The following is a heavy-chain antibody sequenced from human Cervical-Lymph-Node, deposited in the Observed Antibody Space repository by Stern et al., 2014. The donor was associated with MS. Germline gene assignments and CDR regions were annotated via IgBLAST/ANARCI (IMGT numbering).Heavy chain of an antibody. V-gene: IGHV4-34*01. CDR1: GGSLSGYY. Sequence: QVQLGQWGAGLLKPSETLSLTCAVYGGSLSGYYWSWVRQPPGKGLEWIGEINIIGRTNYNPSLKSRVTISLDTSKNQFSLNLTSVTGADTAVYFCARGLGEIDYWGQGTLITVSS. D-gene: IGHD3-16*01. CDR2: INIIGRT. CDR3: ARGLGEIDY. J-gene: IGHJ4*02.